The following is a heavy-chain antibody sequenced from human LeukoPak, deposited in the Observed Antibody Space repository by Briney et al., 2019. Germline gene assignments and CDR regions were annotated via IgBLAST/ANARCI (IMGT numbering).Heavy chain of an antibody. CDR1: GGSISSGSYY. CDR3: ASLRERSYYARGFDY. J-gene: IGHJ4*02. Sequence: PSETLSLTCTVSGGSISSGSYYWSWIRQPAGKGLEWIGSIYYSGSIYYNPSLKSRVTISVDTSKDQFSLKLSSVTAANTAVYYCASLRERSYYARGFDYWGQGTLVTVSS. D-gene: IGHD3-3*01. CDR2: IYYSGSI. V-gene: IGHV4-39*01.